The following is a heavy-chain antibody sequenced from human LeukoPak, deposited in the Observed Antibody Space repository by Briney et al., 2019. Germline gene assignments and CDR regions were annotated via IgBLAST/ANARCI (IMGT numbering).Heavy chain of an antibody. CDR2: IIPIFGTA. V-gene: IGHV1-69*05. J-gene: IGHJ5*02. CDR3: AIVVVPAAIRVYNWFDP. Sequence: ASVKVSCKASGYTFTGYYMHWVRQAPGQGLEWMGGIIPIFGTANYAQKFQGRVTITTDESTSTAYMELSSLRSEDTAVYYCAIVVVPAAIRVYNWFDPWGQGTLVTVSS. D-gene: IGHD2-2*01. CDR1: GYTFTGYY.